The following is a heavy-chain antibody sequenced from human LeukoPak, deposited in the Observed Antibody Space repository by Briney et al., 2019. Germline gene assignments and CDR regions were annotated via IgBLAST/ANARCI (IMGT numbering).Heavy chain of an antibody. D-gene: IGHD3-3*02. CDR2: ISPYNGNT. J-gene: IGHJ4*02. CDR3: AREWSHFGDY. V-gene: IGHV1-18*01. CDR1: GYTFTSQG. Sequence: ASVTVSGKTSGYTFTSQGIYWVRQAPGQGLEYMGWISPYNGNTNYAQKLQGRVFMTTDTSTNTAYMELRSLRSDDTAVYYCAREWSHFGDYWGQGALVTVSS.